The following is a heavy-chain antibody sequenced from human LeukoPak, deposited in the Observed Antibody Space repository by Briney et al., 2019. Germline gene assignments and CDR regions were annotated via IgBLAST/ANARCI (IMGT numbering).Heavy chain of an antibody. Sequence: GGSLRLSCAVSGLTFSDYWMSWVRQAPGKGLEWVANIKQDGSEKHYVDSVKCRFTISRDNAKNSLYLQMNSLRAEGTAVYYCARHTTLDPWGLGALVTVSS. J-gene: IGHJ5*02. CDR1: GLTFSDYW. CDR3: ARHTTLDP. V-gene: IGHV3-7*01. D-gene: IGHD1-14*01. CDR2: IKQDGSEK.